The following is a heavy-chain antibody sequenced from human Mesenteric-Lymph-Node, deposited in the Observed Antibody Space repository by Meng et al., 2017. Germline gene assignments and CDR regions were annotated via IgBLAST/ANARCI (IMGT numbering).Heavy chain of an antibody. Sequence: GGSLRLSCAASGFTFSDYYMSWIRQAPGKGLEWVSYISSSGSTIYYADSVKGRFTISRDNAKNSLYLQMNSLRAEDTAVYYCARDIRRDGYNDAFDIWGQGTMVTVSS. CDR2: ISSSGSTI. V-gene: IGHV3-11*01. CDR3: ARDIRRDGYNDAFDI. J-gene: IGHJ3*02. D-gene: IGHD5-24*01. CDR1: GFTFSDYY.